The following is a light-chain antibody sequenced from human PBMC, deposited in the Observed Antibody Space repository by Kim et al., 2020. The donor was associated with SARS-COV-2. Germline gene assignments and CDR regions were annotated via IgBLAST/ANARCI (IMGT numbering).Light chain of an antibody. V-gene: IGKV3-20*01. Sequence: LSPEERAILSCRASQSVSSSYLAWYQQKPGQAPRLLIYGASSRATGIPDRFSGSGSGTDFTLTISRLEPEDFAVYYCQQYGSSPYTFGQGTKLEI. CDR3: QQYGSSPYT. CDR2: GAS. CDR1: QSVSSSY. J-gene: IGKJ2*01.